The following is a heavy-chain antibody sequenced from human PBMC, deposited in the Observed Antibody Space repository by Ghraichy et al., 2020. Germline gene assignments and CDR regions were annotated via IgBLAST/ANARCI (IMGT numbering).Heavy chain of an antibody. J-gene: IGHJ4*02. D-gene: IGHD3-10*01. CDR3: AKSTTMVRGVKDY. Sequence: GGSLRLSCAASGFTFSSYAMSWVRQAPGKGLEWVSAISGSGGSTYYTDSVKGRFTISRDNSKNTLYLQMNSLRAEDTAVYYCAKSTTMVRGVKDYWGQGTLVTVSS. CDR2: ISGSGGST. CDR1: GFTFSSYA. V-gene: IGHV3-23*01.